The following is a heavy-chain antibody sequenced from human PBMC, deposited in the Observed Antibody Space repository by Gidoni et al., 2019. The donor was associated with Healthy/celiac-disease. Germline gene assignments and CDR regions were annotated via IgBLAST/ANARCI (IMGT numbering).Heavy chain of an antibody. J-gene: IGHJ5*02. CDR1: GYTFTSYD. CDR3: ASRYCSGGSCASIAVAGWWFDP. D-gene: IGHD2-15*01. CDR2: MNPNSGNT. Sequence: QVQLVQSGAEVKKPGASVKVSCKASGYTFTSYDINWVRQATGQGLEWMGWMNPNSGNTGYAQKFQGRVTMTRNTSISTAYMELSSLRSEDTAVYYCASRYCSGGSCASIAVAGWWFDPWGQGTLVTVSS. V-gene: IGHV1-8*01.